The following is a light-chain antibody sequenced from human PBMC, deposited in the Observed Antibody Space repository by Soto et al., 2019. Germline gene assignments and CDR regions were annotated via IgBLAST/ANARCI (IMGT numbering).Light chain of an antibody. CDR1: QSVTSS. Sequence: EIVLTQSPATLSLSPGERATLSCRASQSVTSSLVWYQQKPGQAPRLLIYDASNRATGMPARFSGSGSGTDFTLTISSLEPEDFAVYYCQHRSTWPRTFGGGTKVEIK. V-gene: IGKV3-11*01. CDR2: DAS. CDR3: QHRSTWPRT. J-gene: IGKJ4*01.